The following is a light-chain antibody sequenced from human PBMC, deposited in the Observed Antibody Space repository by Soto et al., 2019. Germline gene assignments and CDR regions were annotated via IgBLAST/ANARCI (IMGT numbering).Light chain of an antibody. V-gene: IGKV1-33*01. CDR1: HDINIY. J-gene: IGKJ5*01. CDR3: QQYDILPIT. CDR2: DAS. Sequence: DIQMTQSPSSLFASVGDRGTITCQSTHDINIYLNWYQQKPGKAPNLLIYDASNLEIGVPSRFSGSGSGTHFTFTISSLQTEDIGTYYCQQYDILPITFGRGTRLEI.